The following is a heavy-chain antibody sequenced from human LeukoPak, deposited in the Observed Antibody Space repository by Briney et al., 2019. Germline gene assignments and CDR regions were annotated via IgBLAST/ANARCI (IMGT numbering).Heavy chain of an antibody. J-gene: IGHJ6*03. CDR3: ARGSRSYYCYYYYYMDV. CDR1: GFTFSSYS. CDR2: ISSSSSTI. Sequence: PGGSLRLSCAASGFTFSSYSMNWVRQAPGKGLEWVSYISSSSSTIYYADSVKGRFTISRDNAKNSLYLQMNSLRAEDTAVYYCARGSRSYYCYYYYYMDVWGKGATVTVSS. V-gene: IGHV3-48*01. D-gene: IGHD1-26*01.